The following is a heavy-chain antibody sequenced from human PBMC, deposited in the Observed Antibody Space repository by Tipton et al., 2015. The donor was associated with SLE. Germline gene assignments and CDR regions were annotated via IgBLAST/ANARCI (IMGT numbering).Heavy chain of an antibody. CDR2: IFSRGST. D-gene: IGHD5-18*01. V-gene: IGHV4-61*02. CDR1: GDSISSGNYY. CDR3: ARHTKPIQLWSFDY. Sequence: LRLSCTVSGDSISSGNYYWTWIRQPAGKGLEWIGRIFSRGSTNNNPSLKSRLTISLDTSRNRFSLRLSSVTAADTAVYYCARHTKPIQLWSFDYWGQGTLVTVSS. J-gene: IGHJ4*02.